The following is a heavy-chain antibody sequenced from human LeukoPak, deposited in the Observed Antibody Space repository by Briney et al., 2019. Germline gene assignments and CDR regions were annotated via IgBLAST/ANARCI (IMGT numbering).Heavy chain of an antibody. J-gene: IGHJ6*03. CDR2: IYTSGST. CDR1: GGSISSYY. Sequence: SETLSLTCTVSGGSISSYYWSWIRQPAGKGLEWIGRIYTSGSTNYNPSLKSRVTISVDTSKNQFSLKLSSVTAADTAVYYCAGHYGDYATGYYYYMDVWGKGTTVTVSS. D-gene: IGHD4-17*01. V-gene: IGHV4-4*07. CDR3: AGHYGDYATGYYYYMDV.